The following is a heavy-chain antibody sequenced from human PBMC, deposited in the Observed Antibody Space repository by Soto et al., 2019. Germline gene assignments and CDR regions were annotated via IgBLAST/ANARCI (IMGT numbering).Heavy chain of an antibody. Sequence: QVQLVQSGAEVKKPGASVKVSCKASGHTFTNLDINWVRQATGQGLEWMGWMNPNSDTGYAQKFQGRITITRDTSTCTVYMELSSLRSDDTAVYYCARYQIAAAFTSWGQGTPVNVSS. CDR2: MNPNSDT. CDR1: GHTFTNLD. CDR3: ARYQIAAAFTS. V-gene: IGHV1-8*01. D-gene: IGHD6-13*01. J-gene: IGHJ5*02.